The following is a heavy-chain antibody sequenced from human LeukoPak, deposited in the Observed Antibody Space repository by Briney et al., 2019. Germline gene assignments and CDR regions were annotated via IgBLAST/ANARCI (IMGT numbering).Heavy chain of an antibody. V-gene: IGHV4-4*07. CDR3: ARDVRLVPMSGLYYYYYMDV. CDR1: GGSISSYY. J-gene: IGHJ6*03. Sequence: TSETLSLTCTVSGGSISSYYWSWIRQPAGKGLEWIGRIYTSGSTNYNPSLKSRVTMSVDTSKNQFSLKLSSVTAADTAVYYCARDVRLVPMSGLYYYYYMDVWGKGTTVTVSS. D-gene: IGHD3-9*01. CDR2: IYTSGST.